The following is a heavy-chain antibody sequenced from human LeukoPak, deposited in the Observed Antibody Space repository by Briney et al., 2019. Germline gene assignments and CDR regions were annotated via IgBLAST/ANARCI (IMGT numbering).Heavy chain of an antibody. J-gene: IGHJ4*02. CDR1: GGSISSGDYY. Sequence: SETLSLTCTVSGGSISSGDYYWSWIRQPPGKGLEWIGYIYYSGSTYYNPSLKSRVTISVDTSKNQFSLKLSSVTAADTAVYYCAREAVAGTEALYYFDYWGQGTLVTVSS. D-gene: IGHD6-19*01. V-gene: IGHV4-30-4*01. CDR2: IYYSGST. CDR3: AREAVAGTEALYYFDY.